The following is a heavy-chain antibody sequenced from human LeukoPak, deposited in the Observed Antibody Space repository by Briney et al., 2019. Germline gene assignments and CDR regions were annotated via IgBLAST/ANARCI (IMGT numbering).Heavy chain of an antibody. CDR2: IIPIFGTA. J-gene: IGHJ6*02. CDR3: ARDQYSSSWYAEVYYYYGMDV. CDR1: GYTFTSYY. Sequence: ASVKVSCKASGYTFTSYYMHWVRQAPGQGLEWMGGIIPIFGTANYAQKFQGRVTITADESTSTAYMELSSLRSEDTAVYYCARDQYSSSWYAEVYYYYGMDVWGQGTTVTVSS. V-gene: IGHV1-69*13. D-gene: IGHD6-13*01.